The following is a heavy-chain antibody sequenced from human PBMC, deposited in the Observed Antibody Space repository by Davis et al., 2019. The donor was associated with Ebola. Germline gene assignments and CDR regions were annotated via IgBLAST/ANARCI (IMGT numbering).Heavy chain of an antibody. CDR3: AKDRFMLGDAFDI. Sequence: GGSLRLSCVASGFTFADYAMHWVRQAPGKGLEWVSGISWNSGSIGYADSVKGRFTISRDNAKNSLYLQMNSLRAEDTALYYCAKDRFMLGDAFDIWGQGTMVTVSS. CDR1: GFTFADYA. CDR2: ISWNSGSI. V-gene: IGHV3-9*01. D-gene: IGHD3-10*02. J-gene: IGHJ3*02.